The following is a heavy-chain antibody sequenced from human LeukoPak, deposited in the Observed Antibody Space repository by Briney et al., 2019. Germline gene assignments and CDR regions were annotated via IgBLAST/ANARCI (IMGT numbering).Heavy chain of an antibody. CDR2: IKQDGSKK. J-gene: IGHJ4*02. CDR1: GFPFSSYW. D-gene: IGHD5-24*01. CDR3: TRVGYIDEGIDY. V-gene: IGHV3-7*04. Sequence: GGSLRLSCVASGFPFSSYWMTWVRQAPGKGLEWVANIKQDGSKKSYVDSMKGRFTISRDNAKNSLYLQMNSLRAEDTAIYYCTRVGYIDEGIDYWGQGTLVTVSS.